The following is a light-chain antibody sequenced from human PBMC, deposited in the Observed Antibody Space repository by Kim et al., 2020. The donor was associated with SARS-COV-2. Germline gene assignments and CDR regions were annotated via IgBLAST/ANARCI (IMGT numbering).Light chain of an antibody. V-gene: IGLV3-19*01. CDR2: GKN. J-gene: IGLJ2*01. Sequence: SSELTQDPAVSVALGQTVRTTCQGDNLRTYYASWYQEKPGQAPVLVIFGKNNRPSGIPDRFSGSSSGNTASLTITGAQAEDEADYYCKSRDSSGNLLVFGGGTQLTVL. CDR1: NLRTYY. CDR3: KSRDSSGNLLV.